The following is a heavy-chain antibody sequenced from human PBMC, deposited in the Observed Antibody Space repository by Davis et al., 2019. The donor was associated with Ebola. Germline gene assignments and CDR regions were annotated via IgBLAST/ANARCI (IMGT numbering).Heavy chain of an antibody. D-gene: IGHD4-17*01. Sequence: SETLSLTCTVSGGSISSGDYYWSWIRQPPGKGLEWIGYIYYSGSTNYNPSLKSRVTISVDTSKNQFSLKLSSVTAADTAVYYCARDSYGDYTLDYWGQGTLVTVSS. V-gene: IGHV4-61*08. CDR3: ARDSYGDYTLDY. J-gene: IGHJ4*02. CDR1: GGSISSGDYY. CDR2: IYYSGST.